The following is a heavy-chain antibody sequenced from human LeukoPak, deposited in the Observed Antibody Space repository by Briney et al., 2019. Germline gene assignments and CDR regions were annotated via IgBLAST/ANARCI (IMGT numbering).Heavy chain of an antibody. Sequence: MASETLSLPCTVSGGSVSSSSYYWGWIRQPPGKGLEWIGSIYYSGSTYYNPSLRSRVTISVGTSKNQFSLKLSSVTASDTAVYYCAVVTTTTFDYWGQGTLVTVSS. D-gene: IGHD4-23*01. J-gene: IGHJ4*02. CDR1: GGSVSSSSYY. CDR3: AVVTTTTFDY. V-gene: IGHV4-39*01. CDR2: IYYSGST.